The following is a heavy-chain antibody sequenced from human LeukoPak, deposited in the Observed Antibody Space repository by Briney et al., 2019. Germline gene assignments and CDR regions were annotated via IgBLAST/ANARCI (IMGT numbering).Heavy chain of an antibody. V-gene: IGHV3-53*04. Sequence: GGSLRLPCTASGFTVSSNYMSWVRQSPGKGLEGVSVIYSGGSNYYADSVKGRFTISRHNSQNTLYLQMNSLRAEDTAVYYCARIGSFTYANGFDIWGQGTMVTVSS. J-gene: IGHJ3*02. CDR2: IYSGGSN. CDR1: GFTVSSNY. D-gene: IGHD3-10*01. CDR3: ARIGSFTYANGFDI.